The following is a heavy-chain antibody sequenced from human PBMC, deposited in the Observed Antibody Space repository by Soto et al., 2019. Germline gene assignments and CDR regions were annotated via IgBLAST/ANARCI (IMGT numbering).Heavy chain of an antibody. J-gene: IGHJ1*01. CDR2: MNPNNGNT. CDR3: VRSPRNYYALGSYSYFRH. Sequence: QVQLVQSGAEVKKPGASVKVSCKASGYTFTSYDISWVRQATGQGLEWMGWMNPNNGNTDYAPKFQGRVTITMNTSIGTAYMELSSLRSEVTAVYYCVRSPRNYYALGSYSYFRHWGQGTLVTVSS. D-gene: IGHD3-10*01. CDR1: GYTFTSYD. V-gene: IGHV1-8*01.